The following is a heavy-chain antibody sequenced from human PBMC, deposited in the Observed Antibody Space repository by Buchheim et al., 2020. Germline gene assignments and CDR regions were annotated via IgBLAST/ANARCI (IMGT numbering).Heavy chain of an antibody. CDR2: IKQDGSEQ. J-gene: IGHJ1*01. Sequence: VQLVESGGGLVQPGGSLRLPCAASGFTFSSYWMSWVRQAPGKGLEWVANIKQDGSEQYYVDSVKGRLHIIRDHAKNSLYLQMNSLRAEDTAVYYCARDEGSGWYPTNEHWGQGTL. CDR3: ARDEGSGWYPTNEH. V-gene: IGHV3-7*01. D-gene: IGHD6-19*01. CDR1: GFTFSSYW.